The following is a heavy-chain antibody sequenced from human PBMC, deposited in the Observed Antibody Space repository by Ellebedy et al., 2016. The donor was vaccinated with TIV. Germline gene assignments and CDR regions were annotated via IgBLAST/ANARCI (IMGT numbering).Heavy chain of an antibody. V-gene: IGHV4-34*01. CDR2: IFPGGRP. CDR3: ARGLAAGYPDS. CDR1: GGSFNYYF. J-gene: IGHJ5*02. Sequence: MPSETLSLTCAVYGGSFNYYFWTWFRQAPGQGLEWIGEIFPGGRPKYSPSLKSRVTISADTSTNQFSLFLSSVTAADSAVYYCARGLAAGYPDSWGQGTLVTVSS. D-gene: IGHD2-15*01.